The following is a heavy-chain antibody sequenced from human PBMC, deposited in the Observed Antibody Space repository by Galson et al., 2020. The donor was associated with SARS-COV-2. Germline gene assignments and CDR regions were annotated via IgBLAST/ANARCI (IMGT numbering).Heavy chain of an antibody. V-gene: IGHV3-23*01. CDR1: GFTFSSYA. J-gene: IGHJ6*03. Sequence: GESLKISCAASGFTFSSYAVNWVRQAPGKGLEWVSAISGSGVSTYYADSVKGRFTISRDNSKNTLYLQMNSLRVEETAVYCCASPRGYMDVWGKGTTVTVSS. D-gene: IGHD3-10*01. CDR3: ASPRGYMDV. CDR2: ISGSGVST.